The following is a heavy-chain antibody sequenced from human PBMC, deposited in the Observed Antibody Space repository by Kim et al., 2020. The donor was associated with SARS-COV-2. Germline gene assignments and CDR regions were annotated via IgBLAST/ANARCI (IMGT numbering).Heavy chain of an antibody. D-gene: IGHD6-13*01. J-gene: IGHJ6*02. CDR3: ARDHPKIAAAGSDYYYGMDV. Sequence: RFTISRDNAKNSLYLQMNSLRAEDTAVYYCARDHPKIAAAGSDYYYGMDVWGQGTTVTVSS. V-gene: IGHV3-48*03.